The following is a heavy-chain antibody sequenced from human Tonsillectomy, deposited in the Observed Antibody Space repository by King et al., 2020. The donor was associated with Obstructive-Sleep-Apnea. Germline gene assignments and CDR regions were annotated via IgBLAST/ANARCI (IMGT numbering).Heavy chain of an antibody. CDR3: ARVRWRPYYYGLDV. D-gene: IGHD2-21*02. V-gene: IGHV4-4*02. J-gene: IGHJ6*02. Sequence: QLQESGPGLVKPSGTLSLTCAVSCGSISSSNWWTWVRQPPGKVLEWIGEIYHIGSTNYNPSLKSRVTISVDKSQNQFSRTLSPLTAADPAVYYCARVRWRPYYYGLDVWGQGTTVTVSS. CDR2: IYHIGST. CDR1: CGSISSSNW.